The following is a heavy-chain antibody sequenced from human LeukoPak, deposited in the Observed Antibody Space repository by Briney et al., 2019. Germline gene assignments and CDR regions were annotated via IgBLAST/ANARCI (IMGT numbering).Heavy chain of an antibody. Sequence: GGSLRLSCAASGFTFSSYGMHWVRQAPGKGLEWVAVISYDGSNKYYADSVKGRFTISRDKSKNTLYLQMNSLRAEDTAVYYCAKNSREYCSGLRCLDYFDYWGQGTLVTVSS. D-gene: IGHD2-15*01. CDR2: ISYDGSNK. CDR1: GFTFSSYG. J-gene: IGHJ4*02. V-gene: IGHV3-30*18. CDR3: AKNSREYCSGLRCLDYFDY.